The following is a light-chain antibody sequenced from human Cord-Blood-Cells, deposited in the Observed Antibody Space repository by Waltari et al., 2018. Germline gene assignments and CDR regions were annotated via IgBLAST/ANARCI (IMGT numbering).Light chain of an antibody. Sequence: QSALTQPPSVSGSPGQSVTISCPGTSSDVGSYNRVSWYQQPPGTAPKLMIYEVSKRPSGVPDRFSGSKSGNTASLTISGLQAEDEADYYCSSYTSSSTVVFGGGTKLTVL. CDR3: SSYTSSSTVV. CDR1: SSDVGSYNR. CDR2: EVS. V-gene: IGLV2-18*02. J-gene: IGLJ2*01.